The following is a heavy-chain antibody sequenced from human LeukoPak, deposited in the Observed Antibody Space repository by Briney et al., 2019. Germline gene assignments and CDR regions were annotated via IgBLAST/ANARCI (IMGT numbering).Heavy chain of an antibody. CDR3: ARDRDYAFDY. V-gene: IGHV3-30*02. CDR1: GFTFSSYG. J-gene: IGHJ4*02. D-gene: IGHD4-17*01. Sequence: PGGSLRLSCAASGFTFSSYGMHWVRQAPGKGLEWVAFIRYDGSNKYYADSVKGRFTISRDNSKNTLYLQMNSLRAEDTAVYYCARDRDYAFDYWGQGTLVTVSS. CDR2: IRYDGSNK.